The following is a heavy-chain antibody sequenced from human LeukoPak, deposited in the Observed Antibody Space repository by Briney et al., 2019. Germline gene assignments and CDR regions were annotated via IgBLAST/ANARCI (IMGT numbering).Heavy chain of an antibody. J-gene: IGHJ3*02. CDR1: GFTFSTYG. CDR2: IWYDGSNR. D-gene: IGHD1-26*01. Sequence: GGSLRLSCAASGFTFSTYGMHWVRQAPGKGLEWVAVIWYDGSNRNYADSVKGRFAISRDNSRSTLYLQMNSLRAEDTAIYYCVRNGIVGPTNAFDIWGHGTVVTVSS. V-gene: IGHV3-33*01. CDR3: VRNGIVGPTNAFDI.